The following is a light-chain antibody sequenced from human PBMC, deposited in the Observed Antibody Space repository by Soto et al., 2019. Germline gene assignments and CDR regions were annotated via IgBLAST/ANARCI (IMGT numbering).Light chain of an antibody. V-gene: IGKV3-15*01. Sequence: EIVMTQSPATLSVSPGERATLSCRASQSVSSNLAWYQQKPGQAPRLLIYGASTRATGIPARFSGSGSGTEFTLTISSLQSEDFAVYYCQQYNNRPPTFRQGTKLEI. J-gene: IGKJ2*01. CDR1: QSVSSN. CDR3: QQYNNRPPT. CDR2: GAS.